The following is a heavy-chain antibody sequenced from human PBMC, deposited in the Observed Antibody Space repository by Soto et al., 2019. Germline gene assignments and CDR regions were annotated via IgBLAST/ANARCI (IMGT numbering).Heavy chain of an antibody. CDR2: FNPIFETA. V-gene: IGHV1-69*01. CDR1: GGTFSSYA. D-gene: IGHD3-10*01. Sequence: QVQLVQSGAEVKKPGSSVKVSCKASGGTFSSYAISWVRQAPGQGLEWMGGFNPIFETANYAQKFQGRVTITADESTNTAYMELSSLRSEDTAVYYGTRGITLIRGGMPPGYYDGMDVWGQGTTVAVSS. CDR3: TRGITLIRGGMPPGYYDGMDV. J-gene: IGHJ6*02.